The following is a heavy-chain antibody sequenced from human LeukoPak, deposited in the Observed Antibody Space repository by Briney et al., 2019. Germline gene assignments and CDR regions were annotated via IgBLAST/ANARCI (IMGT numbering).Heavy chain of an antibody. CDR1: GYTFTSYG. V-gene: IGHV1-2*02. CDR3: ARASVTMSIWFDP. D-gene: IGHD4-17*01. Sequence: ASVKVSCKASGYTFTSYGISWVRQAPGQGLEWMGWINPNSGGTNYAQKFQGRVTLTRDTSISTAYMQLSRLRSDDTAVYYCARASVTMSIWFDPWGQGTLVTVSA. CDR2: INPNSGGT. J-gene: IGHJ5*02.